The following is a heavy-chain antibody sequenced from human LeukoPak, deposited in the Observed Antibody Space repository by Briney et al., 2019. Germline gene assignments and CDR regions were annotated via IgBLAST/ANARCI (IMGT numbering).Heavy chain of an antibody. J-gene: IGHJ2*01. CDR2: MSGDSDYT. V-gene: IGHV3-23*01. CDR3: AKEVLDYEIPYWYFDL. Sequence: PGGSLRLSCAASGLTFSTYTMSWVRQAPGKGLEWVSGMSGDSDYTYYADSVKGRFTISRDNSKNTLYIQMNSLRVDDTAVYHCAKEVLDYEIPYWYFDLWGRGTLVTVSS. CDR1: GLTFSTYT. D-gene: IGHD4-17*01.